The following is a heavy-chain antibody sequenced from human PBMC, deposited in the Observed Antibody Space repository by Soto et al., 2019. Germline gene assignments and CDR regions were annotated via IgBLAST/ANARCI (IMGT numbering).Heavy chain of an antibody. CDR3: ARGRLPSPYDLGWFDP. Sequence: ASVKVSCKASGYTLTSYSIHLVGPAPGHGREGRGWMNPRRGNTGNAQKFQGRVTMTRNTSISTAYMELSSLRSEDTAVYYCARGRLPSPYDLGWFDPWGQGTLVTVSS. D-gene: IGHD3-3*01. V-gene: IGHV1-8*02. CDR2: MNPRRGNT. CDR1: GYTLTSYS. J-gene: IGHJ5*02.